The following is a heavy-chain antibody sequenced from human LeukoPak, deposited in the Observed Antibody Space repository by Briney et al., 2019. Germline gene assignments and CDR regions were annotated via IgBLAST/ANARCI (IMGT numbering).Heavy chain of an antibody. D-gene: IGHD4-17*01. CDR1: GYTFTSYA. V-gene: IGHV1-69*05. CDR3: ASGEGDYVFDY. CDR2: IIPIFGTA. J-gene: IGHJ4*02. Sequence: SVKVSCKASGYTFTSYAISWVRQAPGQGLEWMGGIIPIFGTANYAQKFQGRVTITTDESTSTAYMELSSLRSEDTAVYYCASGEGDYVFDYWGQGTLVTVSS.